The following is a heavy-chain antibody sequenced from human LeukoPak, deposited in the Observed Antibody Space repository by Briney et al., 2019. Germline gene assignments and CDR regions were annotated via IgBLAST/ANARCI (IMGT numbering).Heavy chain of an antibody. CDR3: AGSFRKDYYYYMDV. Sequence: KPSETLSLTCTVSAYSISSGYYWSWIRQPAGKGLEWIGRIYTSGSTNYNPSLKSRVTISVDTSKNQFSLKLSSVTAADTAVYYCAGSFRKDYYYYMDVWAKGPRSPSP. D-gene: IGHD3-10*01. V-gene: IGHV4-61*02. CDR1: AYSISSGYY. CDR2: IYTSGST. J-gene: IGHJ6*03.